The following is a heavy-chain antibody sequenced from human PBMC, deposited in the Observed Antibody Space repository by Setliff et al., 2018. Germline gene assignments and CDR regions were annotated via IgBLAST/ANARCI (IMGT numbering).Heavy chain of an antibody. CDR3: ARDGAYCSGGSCYSFDY. D-gene: IGHD2-15*01. CDR1: GGMSGTYS. Sequence: SVKVSCKASGGMSGTYSISWVRQAPGQGLEWIEAIIPIFGTPNYAQNFQDRVTITADISTTTVFMEMSSLRSDDTAVYYCARDGAYCSGGSCYSFDYWGPGTPVTVSS. V-gene: IGHV1-69*06. CDR2: IIPIFGTP. J-gene: IGHJ4*02.